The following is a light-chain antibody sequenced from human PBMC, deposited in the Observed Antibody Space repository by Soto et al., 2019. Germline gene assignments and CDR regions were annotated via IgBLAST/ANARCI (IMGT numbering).Light chain of an antibody. V-gene: IGKV3-11*01. CDR1: RNVRCY. CDR2: DAS. J-gene: IGKJ1*01. Sequence: EIVLTQSPATLSSSPGERATLSCSPSRNVRCYLAWYQQKPGQVPRLLIYDASSRATGIPARFSGSGSETDFTLTISSLEPEDFVVYYCQQRSNWPTTFGQGTKVDIK. CDR3: QQRSNWPTT.